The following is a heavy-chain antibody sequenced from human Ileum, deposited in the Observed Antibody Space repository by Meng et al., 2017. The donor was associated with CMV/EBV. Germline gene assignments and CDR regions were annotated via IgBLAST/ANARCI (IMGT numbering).Heavy chain of an antibody. V-gene: IGHV4-39*07. CDR2: IHYGGST. Sequence: LQLRVYGPGLVNPSGAWVCTCRVHGRSIRSNSYLWGRIRQSPGQGLEWIGSIHYGGSTFYNTSLKSRVTVLLDTSKNQFSLKMTSVTAADTAVYYCAIGDSGNYRAYCDYWGQGTLVTVSS. J-gene: IGHJ4*02. D-gene: IGHD1-26*01. CDR1: GRSIRSNSYL. CDR3: AIGDSGNYRAYCDY.